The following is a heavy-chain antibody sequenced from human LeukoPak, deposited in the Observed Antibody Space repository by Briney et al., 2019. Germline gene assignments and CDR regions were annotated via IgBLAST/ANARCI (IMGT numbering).Heavy chain of an antibody. Sequence: PGGSLRLSCAASGFALTSYAMSWVRQAPGQGLQWVSSISISGVSTYYADSVKGRFTISRDNSENTLHLQMNSLRVEDTAIYFCARCMVLRQGWCNWLDPSGQGTLVTVSS. V-gene: IGHV3-23*01. CDR1: GFALTSYA. J-gene: IGHJ5*02. D-gene: IGHD2-8*01. CDR2: ISISGVST. CDR3: ARCMVLRQGWCNWLDP.